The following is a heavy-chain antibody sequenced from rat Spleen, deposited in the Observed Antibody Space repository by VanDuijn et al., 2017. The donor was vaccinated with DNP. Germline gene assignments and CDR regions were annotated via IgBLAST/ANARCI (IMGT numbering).Heavy chain of an antibody. CDR3: TRDLKRYFDY. CDR2: MASGGST. CDR1: GFSLTSYS. J-gene: IGHJ2*01. V-gene: IGHV2-6*01. Sequence: QVQLMESGPGLVQPSQTLSLTCTVSGFSLTSYSVNWIRQPPGKGLEWIAAMASGGSTYYNPSLKSRLSISRDTSKSQVFLKVNSLHTEDTAIYFCTRDLKRYFDYWGQGVMVTVSS. D-gene: IGHD2-1*01.